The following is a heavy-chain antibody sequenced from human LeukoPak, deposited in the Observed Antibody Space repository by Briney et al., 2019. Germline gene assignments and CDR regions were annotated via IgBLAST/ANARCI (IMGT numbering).Heavy chain of an antibody. J-gene: IGHJ4*02. CDR1: HGSISSYS. Sequence: AETLSLTCSLSHGSISSYSWTWIRQPPGKGLEWIGFIDYSGSSNYNPSLKSRVTISVDASKNQFSLKLSSVTAADTAVYYCARGDYGDSDYWGQGILVTVSS. CDR3: ARGDYGDSDY. D-gene: IGHD4-17*01. V-gene: IGHV4-59*01. CDR2: IDYSGSS.